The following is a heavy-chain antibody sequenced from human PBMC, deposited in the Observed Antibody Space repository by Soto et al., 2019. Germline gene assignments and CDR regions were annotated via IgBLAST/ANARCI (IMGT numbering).Heavy chain of an antibody. CDR3: AREGQDTAMVKKGGWFDP. Sequence: QVQLVQSGAEVKKPGASVKVSCKASGYTFTSYGISWVRQAPGQGLEWMGWISAYNGNTNYAQKLQGRVTMTTDTSTSTPYLELRSLRSDDKAVYYCAREGQDTAMVKKGGWFDPWGQGTLVTVSS. CDR1: GYTFTSYG. J-gene: IGHJ5*02. CDR2: ISAYNGNT. D-gene: IGHD5-18*01. V-gene: IGHV1-18*01.